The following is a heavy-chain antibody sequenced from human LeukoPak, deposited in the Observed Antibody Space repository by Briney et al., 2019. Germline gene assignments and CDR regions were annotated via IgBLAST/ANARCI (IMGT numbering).Heavy chain of an antibody. D-gene: IGHD3-9*01. Sequence: PSETLSLTCTVSGGSISSYYWSWIRQPPGKGLEWIGYIYYSASTNYNPSLKSRVTISVDTSKNQFSLKLSSVTAADTAVYYCARVTVLRYPHWYFDLWGRGTLVTVSS. CDR1: GGSISSYY. V-gene: IGHV4-59*01. CDR2: IYYSAST. J-gene: IGHJ2*01. CDR3: ARVTVLRYPHWYFDL.